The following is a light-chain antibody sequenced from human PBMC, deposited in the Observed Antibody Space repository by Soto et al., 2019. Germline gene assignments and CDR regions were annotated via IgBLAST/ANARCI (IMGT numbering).Light chain of an antibody. CDR3: CSYAGSYNLGV. CDR1: SSDVGGYDF. Sequence: QSVLIQPRSVSGSPGQSVTISCTGTSSDVGGYDFVSWYQQHPGKAPKLMIYDVSKRPSGVPDRFSGSKSANSASLTISGLQAEDEALYYCCSYAGSYNLGVFGGGTKVTVL. J-gene: IGLJ3*02. CDR2: DVS. V-gene: IGLV2-11*01.